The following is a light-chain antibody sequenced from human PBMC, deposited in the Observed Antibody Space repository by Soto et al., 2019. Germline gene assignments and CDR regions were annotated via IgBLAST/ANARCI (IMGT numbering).Light chain of an antibody. CDR2: DVS. J-gene: IGLJ2*01. CDR1: SSDVGGHNF. V-gene: IGLV2-8*01. Sequence: QSVLTQPPSASGSPGQSVTISCTGSSSDVGGHNFVSWYQQYPGKAPKLMIYDVSKRPSGVPDRFSGSKSGNTASLTVSGLQAEDEADYYCSSYAGTNNALFGGGTKVTVL. CDR3: SSYAGTNNAL.